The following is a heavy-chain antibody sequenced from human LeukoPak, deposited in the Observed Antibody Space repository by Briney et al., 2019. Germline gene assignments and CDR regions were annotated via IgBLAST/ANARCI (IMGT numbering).Heavy chain of an antibody. CDR3: AREFPLYYYYMDV. D-gene: IGHD2-21*01. CDR1: GFTFSSYS. V-gene: IGHV3-48*01. J-gene: IGHJ6*03. Sequence: PGGSLRLSCAASGFTFSSYSMNWVRQAPGKGLEWVSYISSSSSTIYYADSVKGRFTISRDNAKNSLYLQMNSLRAEDTAVYYCAREFPLYYYYMDVWGKGTTVTVSS. CDR2: ISSSSSTI.